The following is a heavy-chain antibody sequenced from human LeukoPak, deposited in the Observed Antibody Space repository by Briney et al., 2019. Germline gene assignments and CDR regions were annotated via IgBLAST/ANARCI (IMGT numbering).Heavy chain of an antibody. V-gene: IGHV3-30*18. J-gene: IGHJ4*02. Sequence: PGGSLRLSCAASEFTFNNYGMHWVRQAPGKGLEWVALISKDGSNEYYADSVKGRFTISRDNSKNTLDLQMNSLRADDTAVYYCAKHSSGITVAGTIQYWGQGTLDTVSS. CDR1: EFTFNNYG. CDR2: ISKDGSNE. CDR3: AKHSSGITVAGTIQY. D-gene: IGHD6-19*01.